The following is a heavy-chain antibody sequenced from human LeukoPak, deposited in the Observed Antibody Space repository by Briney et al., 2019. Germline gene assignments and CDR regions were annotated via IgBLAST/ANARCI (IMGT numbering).Heavy chain of an antibody. CDR2: ISYDGSNK. J-gene: IGHJ4*02. V-gene: IGHV3-30-3*01. CDR3: AKDSGY. Sequence: GGSLRLSCAASGFTFSSYAMHWVRQAPGKGLEWVAVISYDGSNKYYADSVKGRFTISRDNSKNTLYLQMNSLRAEDTAVYYCAKDSGYWGQGTLVTVSS. D-gene: IGHD1-26*01. CDR1: GFTFSSYA.